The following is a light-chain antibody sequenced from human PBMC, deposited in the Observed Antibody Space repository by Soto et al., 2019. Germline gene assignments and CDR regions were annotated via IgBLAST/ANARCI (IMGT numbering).Light chain of an antibody. CDR2: EVS. V-gene: IGLV2-8*02. CDR1: SSDICAYIY. Sequence: QSALTQPPSASSSPGQSVTISCTGTSSDICAYIYVSWYQQHHGKAPKLMISEVSRRPSGVPELFSGSKSGNKASLTVSGLQADDEAHYYCSSYAGSNKFVFGTGTRSPS. J-gene: IGLJ1*01. CDR3: SSYAGSNKFV.